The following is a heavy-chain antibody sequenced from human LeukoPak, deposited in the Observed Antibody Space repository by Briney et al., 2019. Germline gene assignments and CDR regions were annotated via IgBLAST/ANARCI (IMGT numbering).Heavy chain of an antibody. Sequence: GGSLRLSCAASGFTFSSYGMHWVRRAPGKGLEWVAVIWYDGSNKYYADSVKGRFTISRDNSKNTLYLQMNSLRAEDTAVYYCARDSDGITIFGVVAGYDAFDIWGQGTMVTVSS. CDR3: ARDSDGITIFGVVAGYDAFDI. CDR2: IWYDGSNK. D-gene: IGHD3-3*01. CDR1: GFTFSSYG. J-gene: IGHJ3*02. V-gene: IGHV3-33*01.